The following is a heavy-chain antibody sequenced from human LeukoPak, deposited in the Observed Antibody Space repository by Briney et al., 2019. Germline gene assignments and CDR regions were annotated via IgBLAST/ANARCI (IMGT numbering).Heavy chain of an antibody. V-gene: IGHV4-31*03. J-gene: IGHJ4*02. CDR1: GGSISSGGYY. Sequence: SETLSLTCTVSGGSISSGGYYWSWIRQHPGKGLEWIGYIYYSGSTYYNPSLKSRVTLSVDTSKNQFSLKLSSVTAADTAVYYCAREARGINYFDYWGQGTLVTVSS. CDR2: IYYSGST. CDR3: AREARGINYFDY. D-gene: IGHD2-15*01.